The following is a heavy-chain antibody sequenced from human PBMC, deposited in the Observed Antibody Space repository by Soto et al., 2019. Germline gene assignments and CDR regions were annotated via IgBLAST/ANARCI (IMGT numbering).Heavy chain of an antibody. CDR1: GYTFTSYD. V-gene: IGHV1-8*01. Sequence: ASVKVSCKASGYTFTSYDINWVRQATGQGLEWMGWMNPNSGNTGYAQKFQGRVTMTRNTAISTAYMGLSSLRSEDTAVYYCARGAGPGSYYDFWSGYYYYYYYYMDVWGKGTMVTVSS. CDR3: ARGAGPGSYYDFWSGYYYYYYYYMDV. D-gene: IGHD3-3*01. J-gene: IGHJ6*03. CDR2: MNPNSGNT.